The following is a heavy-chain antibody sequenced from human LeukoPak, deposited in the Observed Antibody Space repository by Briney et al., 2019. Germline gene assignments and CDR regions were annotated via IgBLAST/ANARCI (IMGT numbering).Heavy chain of an antibody. Sequence: GGSLRLSCAASGFTFSSYEMNWVRQAPGKGLEWVSYISSSGSTIYYADSVKGRFTISRDNAKNSLYLQMNSLRAEDTAVYYCAKDFSTIIPAAILFYYGMDVWGQGTTVTVSS. D-gene: IGHD2-2*01. V-gene: IGHV3-48*03. CDR1: GFTFSSYE. CDR2: ISSSGSTI. J-gene: IGHJ6*02. CDR3: AKDFSTIIPAAILFYYGMDV.